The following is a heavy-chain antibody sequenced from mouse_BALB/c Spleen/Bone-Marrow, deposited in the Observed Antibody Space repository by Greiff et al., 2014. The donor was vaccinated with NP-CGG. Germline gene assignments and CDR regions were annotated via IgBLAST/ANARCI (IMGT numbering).Heavy chain of an antibody. V-gene: IGHV3-5*02. J-gene: IGHJ2*01. Sequence: VQLQQSGPGLVKPSQTVSHTCTVTGISITTGNYRWSWIRQFPGNKLEWIGYIYYSGTITYNPSLTSRTTITRDTSKNQFFLEMNSLTAEDTATYYCARFYGNYFDYWGQGTTLTVSS. CDR3: ARFYGNYFDY. CDR1: GISITTGNYR. CDR2: IYYSGTI. D-gene: IGHD2-1*01.